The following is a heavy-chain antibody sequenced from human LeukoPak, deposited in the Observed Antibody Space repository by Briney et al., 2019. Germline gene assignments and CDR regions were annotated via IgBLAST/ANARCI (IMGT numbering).Heavy chain of an antibody. CDR2: VNPNSGDT. Sequence: ASVKVSCKASGYTFTSYYLHWVRQAPGQGLEWMGCVNPNSGDTNYAQKFQGSVTMTRDTSISTVYMELSRLRSDDTAVYYCARASGSYWWFDSWGQGTLVTVSS. D-gene: IGHD1-26*01. CDR3: ARASGSYWWFDS. J-gene: IGHJ5*01. V-gene: IGHV1-2*02. CDR1: GYTFTSYY.